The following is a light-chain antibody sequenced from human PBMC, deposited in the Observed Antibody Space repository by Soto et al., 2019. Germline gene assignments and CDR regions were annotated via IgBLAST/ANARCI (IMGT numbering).Light chain of an antibody. CDR1: QGIGND. J-gene: IGKJ4*02. CDR3: LQQFHCPLR. V-gene: IGKV1-6*02. Sequence: AIQMTQSPSSLSASVGDRVTITCRASQGIGNDLAWYQQKPGKAPKLLIYAASTLQSGVPSRFSGNGSGTDFTLTISSLQPGDLASYYCLQQFHCPLRFGGGTKVEIK. CDR2: AAS.